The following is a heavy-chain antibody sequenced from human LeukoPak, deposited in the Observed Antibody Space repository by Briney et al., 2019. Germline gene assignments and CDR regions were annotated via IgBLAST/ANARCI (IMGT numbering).Heavy chain of an antibody. CDR2: FSGCGGST. D-gene: IGHD1-1*01. Sequence: GGSLSLSCAASGFTFSSYAVSWVRQAPGKGLEWVSAFSGCGGSTYYADSVKGRFTISRDNSKNTLYLQMNSLRAEDTAVYYCAKNAQLERLHYSYYYGMDVWGQGTTVTVSS. V-gene: IGHV3-23*01. CDR1: GFTFSSYA. CDR3: AKNAQLERLHYSYYYGMDV. J-gene: IGHJ6*02.